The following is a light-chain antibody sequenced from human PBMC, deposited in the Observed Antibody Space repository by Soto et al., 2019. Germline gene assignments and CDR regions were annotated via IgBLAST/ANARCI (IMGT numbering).Light chain of an antibody. CDR2: SNN. CDR1: SSNIGSNT. CDR3: AAWDDSLNGV. Sequence: QSVLTQPPSASGTPGQRVTIYCSGSSSNIGSNTVNWYQQLTGTAPKLLIYSNNQRPSGVPDRFSGSKSGTSASLAISGLQSEDEADYYCAAWDDSLNGVFGGGTKLTVL. V-gene: IGLV1-44*01. J-gene: IGLJ3*02.